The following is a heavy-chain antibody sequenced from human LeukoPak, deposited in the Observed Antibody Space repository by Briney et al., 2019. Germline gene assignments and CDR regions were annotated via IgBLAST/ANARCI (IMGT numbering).Heavy chain of an antibody. CDR3: AKNRDSSDYPRDFDY. CDR1: RFAFSSYG. J-gene: IGHJ4*02. D-gene: IGHD3-22*01. CDR2: IRHDGSYQ. Sequence: GGSLRLSCAAFRFAFSSYGTHWVRQTPGKGLEWVAFIRHDGSYQQYADSVKGRFTVSRDNSKDMVYLQMNSLRTEDTAVYYCAKNRDSSDYPRDFDYWGQGTLVTVSS. V-gene: IGHV3-30*02.